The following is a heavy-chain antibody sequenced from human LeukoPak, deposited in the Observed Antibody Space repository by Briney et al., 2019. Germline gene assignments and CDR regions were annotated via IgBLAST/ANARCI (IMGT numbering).Heavy chain of an antibody. Sequence: SETLSLTCTVSGGSISSSSYYWGWIRQPPGKGLEWIGSIYYSGSTYYNPSLKSRVTMSVDTSKNQFSLKLSSVTAADTAVYYCARVSSSWYQDWYFDLWGRGTLVTVSS. CDR2: IYYSGST. CDR3: ARVSSSWYQDWYFDL. J-gene: IGHJ2*01. CDR1: GGSISSSSYY. D-gene: IGHD6-13*01. V-gene: IGHV4-39*07.